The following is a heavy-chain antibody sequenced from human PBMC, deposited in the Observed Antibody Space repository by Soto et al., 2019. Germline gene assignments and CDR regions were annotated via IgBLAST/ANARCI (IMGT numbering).Heavy chain of an antibody. V-gene: IGHV3-33*01. CDR1: GFTFSSYG. CDR3: ARDGYCSSTSCSPGYYYYMDV. J-gene: IGHJ6*03. Sequence: QVQLVESGGGVVQPGRSLRLSCAASGFTFSSYGMHWVRQAPGKGLEWVAVIWYDGSNKYYADSVKGRFTISRDNSKNTLYVQMNGLRAEDTAVYYCARDGYCSSTSCSPGYYYYMDVWGKGTTVTVSS. CDR2: IWYDGSNK. D-gene: IGHD2-2*03.